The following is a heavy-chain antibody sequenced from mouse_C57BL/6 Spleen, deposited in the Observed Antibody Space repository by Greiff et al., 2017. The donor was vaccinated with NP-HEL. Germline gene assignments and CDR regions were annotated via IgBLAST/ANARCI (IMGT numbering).Heavy chain of an antibody. CDR1: GFTFSDAW. Sequence: EVKLEESGGGLVQPGGSMKLSCAASGFTFSDAWMDWVRQSPEKGLEWVAEIRNKANNHATYYAESVKGRFTISRDDSKSSVYLQMNSLRAEDTGIYYCTTYDGYGYAMDYWGQGTSVTVSS. CDR3: TTYDGYGYAMDY. CDR2: IRNKANNHAT. V-gene: IGHV6-6*01. J-gene: IGHJ4*01. D-gene: IGHD2-3*01.